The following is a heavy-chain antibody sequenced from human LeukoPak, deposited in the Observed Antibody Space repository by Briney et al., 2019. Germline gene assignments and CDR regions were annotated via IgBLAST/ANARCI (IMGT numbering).Heavy chain of an antibody. CDR1: GFTVSSNY. D-gene: IGHD3-10*01. CDR2: IYSGGST. V-gene: IGHV3-53*01. J-gene: IGHJ4*02. CDR3: ARDTDVLQFDY. Sequence: GGSLRLSCAASGFTVSSNYMSWVRQAPGKGLEWVSVIYSGGSTYYADSVKGRFTISRDNSKNTLYLQMNSLRAEDTAVYYCARDTDVLQFDYWGQGTLVTVSS.